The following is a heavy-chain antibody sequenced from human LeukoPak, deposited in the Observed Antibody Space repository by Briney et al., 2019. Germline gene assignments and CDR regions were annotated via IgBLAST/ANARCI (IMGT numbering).Heavy chain of an antibody. CDR3: ARELNCSGGSCYSGWFDP. V-gene: IGHV4-59*01. J-gene: IGHJ5*02. Sequence: PSETLSLTCTVSGGSISSYYWSWIRQPPGKGLEWIGYIYYSGSTNYNPSLKSRVTISVDTSKNQFSLKLSSVTAADTAVYYCARELNCSGGSCYSGWFDPWGQGTLVTVSS. CDR1: GGSISSYY. CDR2: IYYSGST. D-gene: IGHD2-15*01.